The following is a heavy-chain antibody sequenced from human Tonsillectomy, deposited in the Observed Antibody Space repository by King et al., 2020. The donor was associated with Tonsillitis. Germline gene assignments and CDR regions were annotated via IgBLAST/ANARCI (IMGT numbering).Heavy chain of an antibody. CDR3: ARYVSGSLDY. V-gene: IGHV4-39*01. CDR2: MFYIGTT. J-gene: IGHJ4*02. Sequence: QLQESGPGVVKPSETLSLTCTVSGDSISGGDEFWAWIRQPPVKRLEWIGDMFYIGTTFYNPSLKSEIAISGDTSANRFSLRLTSVSAADTAVYFCARYVSGSLDYWGQGALVTVSP. CDR1: GDSISGGDEF. D-gene: IGHD1-26*01.